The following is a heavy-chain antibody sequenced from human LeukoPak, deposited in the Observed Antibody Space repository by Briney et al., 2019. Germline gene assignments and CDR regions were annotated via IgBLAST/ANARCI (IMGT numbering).Heavy chain of an antibody. J-gene: IGHJ4*02. CDR2: LSGGVNYT. Sequence: PGGSLGLSCAASGFTFSNYAMSWVRQAPGKGLEWVSTLSGGVNYTYYAGSVKGRFTISRDNSKNTLFLQVNSLRAEDTAFYYCAKADGDYFDSSGSFDSWGQGTLVTVSS. CDR1: GFTFSNYA. CDR3: AKADGDYFDSSGSFDS. V-gene: IGHV3-23*01. D-gene: IGHD3-22*01.